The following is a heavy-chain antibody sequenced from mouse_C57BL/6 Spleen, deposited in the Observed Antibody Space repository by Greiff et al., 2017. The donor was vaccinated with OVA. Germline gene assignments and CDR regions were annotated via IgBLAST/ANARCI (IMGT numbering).Heavy chain of an antibody. D-gene: IGHD1-1*01. CDR2: INPNNGGT. CDR3: ARGYYGSSWYFDV. V-gene: IGHV1-26*01. Sequence: VQLKQSGPELVKPGASVKISCKASGYTFTDYYMNWVKQSHGKSLEWIGDINPNNGGTSYNQKFKGKATLTVDKSSSTAYMELRSLTSEDSAVYYCARGYYGSSWYFDVWGTGTTVTVSS. J-gene: IGHJ1*03. CDR1: GYTFTDYY.